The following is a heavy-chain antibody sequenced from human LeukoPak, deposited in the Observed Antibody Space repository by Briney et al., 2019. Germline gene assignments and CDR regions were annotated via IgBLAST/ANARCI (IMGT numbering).Heavy chain of an antibody. CDR1: GYTFTGYY. CDR2: INPKSGGT. D-gene: IGHD3-10*01. CDR3: AREQTVPGDYFGSGFDY. J-gene: IGHJ4*02. Sequence: ASVKVSCKASGYTFTGYYMHWVRQAPGQGLEWMVWINPKSGGTNYAPKFLDRATMTTDTSISTAYMELHSLRPDDTAVYYCAREQTVPGDYFGSGFDYWGPGTLVTVSS. V-gene: IGHV1-2*02.